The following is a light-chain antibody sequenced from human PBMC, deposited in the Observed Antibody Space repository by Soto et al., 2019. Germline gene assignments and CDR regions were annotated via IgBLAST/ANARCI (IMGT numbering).Light chain of an antibody. CDR3: QHRSSWPIT. CDR2: DAS. CDR1: KGISSY. Sequence: EIVLTQSPAPLSLSPGERATLSCRAGKGISSYLAWYQQKPGQAPRLLIYDASNRATGIPARFSGSGSGTDFTLTSSRLEPEDFAVYYWQHRSSWPITFGQGTRLEIK. J-gene: IGKJ5*01. V-gene: IGKV3-11*01.